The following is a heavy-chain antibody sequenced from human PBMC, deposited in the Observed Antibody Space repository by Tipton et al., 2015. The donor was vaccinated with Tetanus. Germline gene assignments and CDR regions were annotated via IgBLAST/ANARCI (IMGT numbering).Heavy chain of an antibody. J-gene: IGHJ4*02. Sequence: KPSETLSLTCGVFGDYLSDYYWTWVRQPPGKGLEWIGEIQRGGSTNYNPSLKSRVSMSLDTSKNQIPLRLTSVTAADTAVYYCARANNEFPKKDPFDSWGQGSLVIVSS. CDR3: ARANNEFPKKDPFDS. CDR2: IQRGGST. V-gene: IGHV4-34*01. CDR1: GDYLSDYY. D-gene: IGHD1-1*01.